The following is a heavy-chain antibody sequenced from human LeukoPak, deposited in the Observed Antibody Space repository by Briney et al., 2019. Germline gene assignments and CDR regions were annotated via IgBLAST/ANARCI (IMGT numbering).Heavy chain of an antibody. Sequence: SETLSLTCTVSGGSISSYYWSWIRQPPGKGLEWIGYIYYSGSTNYNPSLKSRVTISVDTSKNQFSLKLSSVTAADTAVYHCARVVGRWLQWPGNWFDPWGQGTLVTVSS. V-gene: IGHV4-59*01. CDR2: IYYSGST. CDR1: GGSISSYY. CDR3: ARVVGRWLQWPGNWFDP. J-gene: IGHJ5*02. D-gene: IGHD5-24*01.